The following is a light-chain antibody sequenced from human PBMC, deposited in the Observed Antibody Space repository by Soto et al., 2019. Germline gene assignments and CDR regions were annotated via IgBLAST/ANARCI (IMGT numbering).Light chain of an antibody. J-gene: IGKJ1*01. CDR3: QQYVASPRT. CDR1: QSISSNY. CDR2: DAS. V-gene: IGKV3-20*01. Sequence: EIVLTQSPGTLSLSPGERATLSCRASQSISSNYLAWYQHKPGQAPRLLIHDASNRATDIPDRFSGSGSGTDFTLTISRLEPEDFAVYYCQQYVASPRTFGQGTKVEIK.